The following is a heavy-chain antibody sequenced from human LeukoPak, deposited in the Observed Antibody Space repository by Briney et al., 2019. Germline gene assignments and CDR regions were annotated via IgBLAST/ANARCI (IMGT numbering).Heavy chain of an antibody. CDR2: IRNDGTIK. D-gene: IGHD6-13*01. J-gene: IGHJ4*02. CDR1: GFTFSTYG. V-gene: IGHV3-30*02. Sequence: GGSLRLSCAASGFTFSTYGMHWVRQAPGKGLEWAAFIRNDGTIKYYADSVKGRFTISRDNSKNTLYLQMNSLRAEDTAVYYCAKTGSSSWGYFDYWGQGTLVTVSS. CDR3: AKTGSSSWGYFDY.